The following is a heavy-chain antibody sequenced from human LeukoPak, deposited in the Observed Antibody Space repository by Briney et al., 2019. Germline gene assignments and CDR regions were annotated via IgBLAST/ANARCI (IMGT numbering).Heavy chain of an antibody. Sequence: GGSLRLSRAASEFTLVRYAMNWVRQAPGKGLEWVSYISSSSFKIGYADSVKGRFTISRDNSKNSLYLQMDSLRVEDTAVYYCVRDPSYGSSWYYYMDVWGKGTTVTVSS. V-gene: IGHV3-48*04. J-gene: IGHJ6*03. CDR2: ISSSSFKI. CDR3: VRDPSYGSSWYYYMDV. D-gene: IGHD6-13*01. CDR1: EFTLVRYA.